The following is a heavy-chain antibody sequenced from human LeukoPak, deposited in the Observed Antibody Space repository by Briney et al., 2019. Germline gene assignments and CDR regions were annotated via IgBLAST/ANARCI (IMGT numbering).Heavy chain of an antibody. CDR2: IWYDGSNK. J-gene: IGHJ4*02. D-gene: IGHD3-10*01. CDR3: ATVRGGSGTYYNDY. CDR1: GFTFRNYG. V-gene: IGHV3-33*01. Sequence: GGSPRLSCAASGFTFRNYGMEWVRQAPGKGLEWVAVIWYDGSNKYYADSVKGRFTISRDNSKNTLYLQMNSLRAEDTSVYYCATVRGGSGTYYNDYWGQGTLVTVSS.